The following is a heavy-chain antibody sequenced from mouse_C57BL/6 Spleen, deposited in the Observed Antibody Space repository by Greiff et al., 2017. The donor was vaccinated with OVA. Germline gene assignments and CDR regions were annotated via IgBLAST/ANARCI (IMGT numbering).Heavy chain of an antibody. CDR2: IYPGSGNT. CDR3: AREGNDYPYAMDY. V-gene: IGHV1-76*01. CDR1: GYTFTDYY. J-gene: IGHJ4*01. D-gene: IGHD2-4*01. Sequence: QVQLKQSGAELVRPGASVKLSCKASGYTFTDYYINWVKQRPGQGLEWIARIYPGSGNTYYNEKFKGKATLTAEKSSSTAYMQLSSLTSEDSAVYFCAREGNDYPYAMDYWGQGTSVTVSS.